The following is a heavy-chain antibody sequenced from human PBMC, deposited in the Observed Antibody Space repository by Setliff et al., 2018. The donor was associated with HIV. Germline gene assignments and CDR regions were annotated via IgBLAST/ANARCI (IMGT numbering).Heavy chain of an antibody. CDR1: GGSISSYY. CDR2: ISYSGST. Sequence: ASETLSLTCTVSGGSISSYYWSWIRQPPGKGLEWIGYISYSGSTNYNPSLKSRVTISVDTSKNQFSLKLSSVTAADTAVYYCARLYDSSADYYYYMDVWGKGTTVTVSS. D-gene: IGHD3-22*01. J-gene: IGHJ6*03. CDR3: ARLYDSSADYYYYMDV. V-gene: IGHV4-59*08.